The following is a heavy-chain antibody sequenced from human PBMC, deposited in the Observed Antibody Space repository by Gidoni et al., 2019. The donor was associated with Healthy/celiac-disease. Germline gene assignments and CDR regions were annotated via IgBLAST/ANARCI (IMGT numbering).Heavy chain of an antibody. CDR3: ARDGIVATSTFDY. J-gene: IGHJ4*02. Sequence: QVQLQQWGAGLLKPSETLSLTCAVYGGSFSGYYWSWIRQPPGKGLEWIGEINHSGSTNYTPSLKSRVTISVDTSKNQFSLKLSSVTAADTAVYYCARDGIVATSTFDYWGQGTLVTVSS. V-gene: IGHV4-34*01. D-gene: IGHD5-12*01. CDR1: GGSFSGYY. CDR2: INHSGST.